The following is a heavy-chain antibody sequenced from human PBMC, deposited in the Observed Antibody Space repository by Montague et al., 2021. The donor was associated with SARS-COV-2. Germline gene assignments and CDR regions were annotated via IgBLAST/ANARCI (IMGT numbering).Heavy chain of an antibody. CDR2: IYYSGST. D-gene: IGHD3-22*01. CDR3: ARATLYITMVAVVMTACAYCFDY. CDR1: GGSFSGYY. V-gene: IGHV4-34*01. Sequence: SETLSLTCAVYGGSFSGYYWSWIRQPPGKGLEWIGDIYYSGSTNYNPSLKSRVTISVDTSKNQFSLKLSSVTAADTAVYYCARATLYITMVAVVMTACAYCFDYWGQGTLVTVSS. J-gene: IGHJ4*02.